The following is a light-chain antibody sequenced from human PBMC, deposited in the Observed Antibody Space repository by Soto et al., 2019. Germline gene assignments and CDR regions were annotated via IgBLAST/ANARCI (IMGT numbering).Light chain of an antibody. Sequence: QSAMTQPPSASGSPGQSVTMSCAGTINDVGGYNYVSWYQQHPGKVPQLMIYQVTKRPSGVPDRFSASKSDTTASLTISGLQAEDEGEYYCMSYAGGNRFVFGTGTKLTVL. V-gene: IGLV2-8*01. CDR1: INDVGGYNY. CDR2: QVT. CDR3: MSYAGGNRFV. J-gene: IGLJ1*01.